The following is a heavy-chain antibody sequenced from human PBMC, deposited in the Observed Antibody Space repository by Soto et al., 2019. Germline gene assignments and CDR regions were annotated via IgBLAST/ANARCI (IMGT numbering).Heavy chain of an antibody. Sequence: SQTLSLTCAISGDSVSSNSAAWNWIRQSPSRGLEWLGRTYYRSKWYNDYAVSVKSRITINPDTSKNQFSLQLNSVTPEDTAVYDCAREIIKGSGLHRGMDGWGQGTTVTVSS. CDR3: AREIIKGSGLHRGMDG. V-gene: IGHV6-1*01. J-gene: IGHJ6*02. CDR1: GDSVSSNSAA. D-gene: IGHD3-3*01. CDR2: TYYRSKWYN.